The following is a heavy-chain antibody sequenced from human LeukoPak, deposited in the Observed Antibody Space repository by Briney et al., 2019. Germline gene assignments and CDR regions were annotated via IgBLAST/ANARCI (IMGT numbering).Heavy chain of an antibody. J-gene: IGHJ4*02. Sequence: ASVKVSRKASGYTFSNYGINWVRQAPGQGLEWMGWISTFNGNTNYAQNLQGRVTMTTDTSTTTAYMELRSLISDDTAVYYCARAVGGDGSGSLWGPGTLVTVSS. CDR1: GYTFSNYG. V-gene: IGHV1-18*01. CDR3: ARAVGGDGSGSL. D-gene: IGHD3-10*01. CDR2: ISTFNGNT.